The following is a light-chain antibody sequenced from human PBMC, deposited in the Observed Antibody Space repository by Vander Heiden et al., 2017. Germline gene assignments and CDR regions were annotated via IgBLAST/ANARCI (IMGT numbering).Light chain of an antibody. CDR2: GAS. Sequence: EIVMTQSPATLSVSPGERATLSCRASQSVSSNLAWYQQKPGQAPRLLIYGASTRATGIPARFSGSGSGTEFTLTISSLQSEDFAVYYCQQYNNGPPWNTFGQGTKLEIK. V-gene: IGKV3-15*01. CDR3: QQYNNGPPWNT. J-gene: IGKJ2*01. CDR1: QSVSSN.